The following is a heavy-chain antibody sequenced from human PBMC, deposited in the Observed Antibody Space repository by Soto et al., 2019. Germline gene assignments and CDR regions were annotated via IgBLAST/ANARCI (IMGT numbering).Heavy chain of an antibody. CDR3: ARSIVVVTALDY. V-gene: IGHV1-3*01. D-gene: IGHD2-21*02. CDR1: GYTFTSYA. Sequence: ASGKVCCKASGYTFTSYAMHWVRQAPGQRLEWMGWINAGNGDTKYSQKFQGRVTITRDTSASTAYMELSSLRSEDTAVYYCARSIVVVTALDYWGQGTPVTVSS. CDR2: INAGNGDT. J-gene: IGHJ4*02.